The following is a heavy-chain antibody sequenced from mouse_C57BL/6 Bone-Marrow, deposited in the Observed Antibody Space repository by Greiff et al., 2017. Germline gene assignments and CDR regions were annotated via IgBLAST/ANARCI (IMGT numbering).Heavy chain of an antibody. Sequence: EVHLVESGGGLVKPGGSLKLSCAASGFTFSSYAMSWVRQTPEKRLEWVATISDGGSYTYYPDNVKGRFTISRDNAKNNLYLQMSHLKSEDTAMYYCARDSYDDGRLQDWFAYWGQGTLVTGSA. CDR2: ISDGGSYT. CDR3: ARDSYDDGRLQDWFAY. J-gene: IGHJ3*01. D-gene: IGHD1-1*01. V-gene: IGHV5-4*01. CDR1: GFTFSSYA.